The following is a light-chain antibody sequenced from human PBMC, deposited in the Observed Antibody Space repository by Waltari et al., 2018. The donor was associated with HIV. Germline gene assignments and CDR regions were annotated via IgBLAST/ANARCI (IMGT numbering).Light chain of an antibody. Sequence: QSALTQPASVSGSPGQSITIPCTGTSSDVGSSNLVSWYQQHPGKAPKLMIYEVSNRPSGVSNRFSGSKSGNTASLTISGLQAEDEAEYYCQSYASGRGGGTWVFGGGTTVTVL. V-gene: IGLV2-23*02. CDR2: EVS. CDR3: QSYASGRGGGTWV. CDR1: SSDVGSSNL. J-gene: IGLJ3*02.